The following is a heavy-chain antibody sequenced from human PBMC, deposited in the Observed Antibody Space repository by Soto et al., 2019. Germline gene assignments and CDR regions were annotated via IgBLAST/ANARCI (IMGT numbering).Heavy chain of an antibody. Sequence: QVQLVESGGGVVQPGRSLRLACVASGFIFSGHGMHWVRQVPGKGLEWVAVVSYDGRYTHYADSVKGRFTISRDNSKNKVYLQMNSLRAEDGARYYCAKDRPNSISWPDYWGQGTLVTVSS. D-gene: IGHD6-13*01. CDR2: VSYDGRYT. CDR3: AKDRPNSISWPDY. V-gene: IGHV3-30*18. J-gene: IGHJ4*02. CDR1: GFIFSGHG.